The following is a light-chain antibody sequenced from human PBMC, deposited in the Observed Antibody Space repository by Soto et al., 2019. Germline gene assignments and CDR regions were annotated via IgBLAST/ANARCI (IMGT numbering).Light chain of an antibody. CDR2: QAS. Sequence: DIQMTQSPSTLSSSVGDRVTINCRARRSISTWLAWYQHRPGKAPKLLIYQASSLEDGVPSRFSGSGSGTEFTLTISSLQPDEFATYYCQQYISDSRTFGQGTKV. CDR1: RSISTW. J-gene: IGKJ1*01. V-gene: IGKV1-5*03. CDR3: QQYISDSRT.